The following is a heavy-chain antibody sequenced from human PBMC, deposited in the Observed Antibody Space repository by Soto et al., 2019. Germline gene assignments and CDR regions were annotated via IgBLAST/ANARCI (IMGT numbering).Heavy chain of an antibody. Sequence: SETLSLTCTVSGDSISNYYWSWIRQPPGKGLEWIAYVYNSGSTKYSPSLKSRVTISVDMSKNQFSLKLMSLSAADTAVYYCGRLEGLATISYYFDYWGQGALVTVSS. CDR3: GRLEGLATISYYFDY. V-gene: IGHV4-4*08. CDR1: GDSISNYY. D-gene: IGHD3-9*01. CDR2: VYNSGST. J-gene: IGHJ4*02.